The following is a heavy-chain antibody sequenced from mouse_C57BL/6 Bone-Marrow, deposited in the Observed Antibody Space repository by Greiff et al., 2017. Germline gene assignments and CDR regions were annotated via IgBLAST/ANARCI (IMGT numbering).Heavy chain of an antibody. CDR3: ARYSSKGYFDV. V-gene: IGHV1-58*01. CDR2: IYIVNGYT. Sequence: EVQLQQSGAELVRPGSSLTLSCQTSGYTFTSYGINWLKQRPGQGLEWIGYIYIVNGYTEYNDKFKGKATLTSDKSTSTAYLHLISLTSEESAIYGCARYSSKGYFDVWCTGTTVTGSS. J-gene: IGHJ1*03. CDR1: GYTFTSYG. D-gene: IGHD1-1*01.